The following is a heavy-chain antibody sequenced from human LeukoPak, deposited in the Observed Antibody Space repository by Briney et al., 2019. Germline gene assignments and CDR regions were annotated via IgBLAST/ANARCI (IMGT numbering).Heavy chain of an antibody. CDR3: ARVPRYSYGYWYFDY. Sequence: SVKVSCKASGGTFSSYAISWVRQAPGQGLEWMGGIIPIFGTANYAQKFQGRVTITADESTSTAYMELSSLRSEDTAVYYCARVPRYSYGYWYFDYWGQGTLVTVSS. CDR1: GGTFSSYA. D-gene: IGHD5-18*01. J-gene: IGHJ4*02. V-gene: IGHV1-69*13. CDR2: IIPIFGTA.